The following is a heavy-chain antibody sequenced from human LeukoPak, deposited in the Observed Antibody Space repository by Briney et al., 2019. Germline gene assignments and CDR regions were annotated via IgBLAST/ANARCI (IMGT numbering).Heavy chain of an antibody. CDR1: GYSFTSYW. V-gene: IGHV5-51*01. J-gene: IGHJ4*02. Sequence: GGSPKISCKGSGYSFTSYWIGWVPQVPGKGLEWMAIIYPGDSDTRYSPSFQGQVTISADKSISTAYLQWSSLKASDPAMYYCARGNTAMAHFDYWGQGTLVTVSS. CDR2: IYPGDSDT. D-gene: IGHD5-18*01. CDR3: ARGNTAMAHFDY.